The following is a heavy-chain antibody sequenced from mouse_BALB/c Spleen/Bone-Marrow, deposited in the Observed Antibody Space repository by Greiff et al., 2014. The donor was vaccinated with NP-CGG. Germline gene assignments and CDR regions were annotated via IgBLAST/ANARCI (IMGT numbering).Heavy chain of an antibody. Sequence: VQREESGAELVRPGASVKLSCKASGYTFTTFWINWVKQRPGQGLEWIGNIYPSDTYTNYSQDFKDKATLTVDKSSSTAYMQLSSPTSEDSAVYYCTRSRGYFDYWGQGTTLTVSS. CDR2: IYPSDTYT. CDR1: GYTFTTFW. V-gene: IGHV1-69*02. CDR3: TRSRGYFDY. J-gene: IGHJ2*01.